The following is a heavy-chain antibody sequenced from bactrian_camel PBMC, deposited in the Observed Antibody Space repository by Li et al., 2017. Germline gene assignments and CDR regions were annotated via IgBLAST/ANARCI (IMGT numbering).Heavy chain of an antibody. CDR2: HYTGTATT. D-gene: IGHD7*01. J-gene: IGHJ4*01. Sequence: HVQLVESGGGSVQAGGSLRLSCEISLYIYSSYCMGWFRQAPGKEREAVAAHYTGTATTYVADSVKGRFAISEDNAKNVLYLQMTSLKPEDTAMYYCARKNLRGYDCTGGYWNSWGQGTQV. CDR3: ARKNLRGYDCTGGYWNS. CDR1: LYIYSSYC. V-gene: IGHV3S1*01.